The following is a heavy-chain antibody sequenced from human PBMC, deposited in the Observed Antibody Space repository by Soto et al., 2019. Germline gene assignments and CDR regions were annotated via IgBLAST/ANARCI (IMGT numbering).Heavy chain of an antibody. J-gene: IGHJ4*02. CDR3: ASQHYYDSSGYYVVY. Sequence: PSETLSLTCTVSGVSISSNIYYWGWIRQPPGKGLEWIGNIHYSGSTYYDSSLKSRVTISVDTSKNQFSLKLSSVTAADTAVYYCASQHYYDSSGYYVVYWGQGTLVTVSS. CDR1: GVSISSNIYY. CDR2: IHYSGST. D-gene: IGHD3-22*01. V-gene: IGHV4-39*01.